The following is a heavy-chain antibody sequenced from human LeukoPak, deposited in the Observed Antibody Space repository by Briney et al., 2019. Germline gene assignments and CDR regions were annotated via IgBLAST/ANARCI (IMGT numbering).Heavy chain of an antibody. CDR1: GITFSSYG. D-gene: IGHD3-22*01. J-gene: IGHJ4*02. V-gene: IGHV3-30*02. CDR3: ASGPYYYDSSGYIGSD. CDR2: IRYDGSNK. Sequence: QSGGSLRLSCAAFGITFSSYGMNWVRQAPGKGLEWVAFIRYDGSNKHYADSVKGRFTISRDNSKNTLYLQMNSLRAEDTAVYYCASGPYYYDSSGYIGSDWGQGTLVTVSS.